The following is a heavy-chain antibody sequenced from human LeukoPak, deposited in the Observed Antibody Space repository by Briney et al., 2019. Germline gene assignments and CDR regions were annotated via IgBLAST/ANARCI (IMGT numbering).Heavy chain of an antibody. V-gene: IGHV4-4*02. J-gene: IGHJ3*02. Sequence: SETLSLTCTVSGASISSGNWWSWVRQPPGRGLEWIAEISHTERTSSNPSLKSRATTSLDKSKNQFSLTLSTVTAADTAVYYCVRDCSGGTCYGAFTIWGQGSMVTVSS. D-gene: IGHD2-15*01. CDR2: ISHTERT. CDR3: VRDCSGGTCYGAFTI. CDR1: GASISSGNW.